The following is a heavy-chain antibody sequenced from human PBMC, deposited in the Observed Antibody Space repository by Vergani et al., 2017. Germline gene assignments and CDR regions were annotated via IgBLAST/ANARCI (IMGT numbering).Heavy chain of an antibody. CDR2: LSASDRRT. V-gene: IGHV3-23*01. D-gene: IGHD1-1*01. CDR3: ARDSNFLTYYYYYYMDV. J-gene: IGHJ6*03. Sequence: EVQLLESGGDLVQPGGSLRLSCAASGFTFIMHAMSWVRQAPGKGLEWVSTLSASDRRTHYADSVKGRFTISRDNSKNTLYLQMNSLRAEDTAVYYCARDSNFLTYYYYYYMDVWGKGP. CDR1: GFTFIMHA.